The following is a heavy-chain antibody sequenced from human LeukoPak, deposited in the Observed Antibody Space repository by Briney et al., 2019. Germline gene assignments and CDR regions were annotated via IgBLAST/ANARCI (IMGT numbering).Heavy chain of an antibody. J-gene: IGHJ3*02. CDR1: GGSFSGYY. V-gene: IGHV4-34*01. CDR3: ARQMIYFWRFAWSSDAFDI. D-gene: IGHD3-3*01. CDR2: INHSGST. Sequence: SETLSLTCAVYGGSFSGYYWSWIRQPPGKGLEWIGEINHSGSTNYNPPLKSRVTISVDTSKNQFSLKLSSVTAADTAVYYCARQMIYFWRFAWSSDAFDIWGQGTMVTVSS.